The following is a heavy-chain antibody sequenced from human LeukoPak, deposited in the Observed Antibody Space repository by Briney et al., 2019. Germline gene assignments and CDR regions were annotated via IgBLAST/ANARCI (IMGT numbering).Heavy chain of an antibody. CDR1: GFTFSSNA. J-gene: IGHJ3*01. CDR3: TKDHDGMHA. V-gene: IGHV3-23*01. Sequence: PGGSLRLSCAASGFTFSSNAMSWVRQAPGKGLEWVSVISVSGSRAYYADFVKGRFTVSRDNSKNTVLLQMNSLRVEDTAVYYCTKDHDGMHAWGQGTMVTVSS. D-gene: IGHD2-8*01. CDR2: ISVSGSRA.